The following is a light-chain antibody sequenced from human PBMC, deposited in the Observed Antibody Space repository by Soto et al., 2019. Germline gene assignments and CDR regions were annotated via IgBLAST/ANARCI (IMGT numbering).Light chain of an antibody. CDR3: QQYDNLIT. J-gene: IGKJ5*01. Sequence: EVVLTQSPVTLSLSPGERATLSCRASESVSTNLAWYQQKAGQAPRLLIYGASNRATGFPDRFSGSGSGTDFTLTISRLEPEDFAVYYCQQYDNLITFGQGTRLEI. CDR2: GAS. V-gene: IGKV3-20*01. CDR1: ESVSTN.